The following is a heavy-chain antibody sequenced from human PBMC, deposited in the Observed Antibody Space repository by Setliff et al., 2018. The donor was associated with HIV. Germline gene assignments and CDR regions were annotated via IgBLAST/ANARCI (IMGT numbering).Heavy chain of an antibody. V-gene: IGHV4-4*07. Sequence: PSETLSLTCTVSGDSIGYYYWSWIRQPAGRGLEWMWRIHTSGSTNYNPSLTSRVTLSVDTSRNQFFLKLTSLSAADTAVYYCARDRIEVVVDGPHDVFDVWGRGTTVTVSS. J-gene: IGHJ3*01. CDR2: IHTSGST. CDR1: GDSIGYYY. CDR3: ARDRIEVVVDGPHDVFDV. D-gene: IGHD2-15*01.